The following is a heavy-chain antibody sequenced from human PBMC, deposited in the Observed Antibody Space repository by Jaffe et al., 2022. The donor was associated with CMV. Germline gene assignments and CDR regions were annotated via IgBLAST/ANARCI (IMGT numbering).Heavy chain of an antibody. D-gene: IGHD3-22*01. Sequence: QVQLVESGGGVVQPGRSLRLSCAASGFTFSSYGMHWVRQAPGKGLEWVAVIWYDGSNKYYADSVKGRFTISRDNSKNTLYLQMNSLRAEDTAVYYCARDVGEYYDLTTMDVWGQGTTVTVSS. J-gene: IGHJ6*02. CDR1: GFTFSSYG. V-gene: IGHV3-33*01. CDR2: IWYDGSNK. CDR3: ARDVGEYYDLTTMDV.